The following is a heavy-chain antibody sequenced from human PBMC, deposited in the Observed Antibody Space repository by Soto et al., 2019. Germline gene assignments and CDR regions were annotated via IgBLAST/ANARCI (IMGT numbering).Heavy chain of an antibody. J-gene: IGHJ6*02. D-gene: IGHD6-13*01. CDR1: GYTFTSYG. Sequence: ASVKVSCKXSGYTFTSYGISWVRQAPGQGLEWMGWISAYNGNTNYAQKLQGRVTMTTDTSTSTAYMELRSLRSDDTAVYYCARGSSSPGYYYYGMDVWGQGTTVTVSS. CDR3: ARGSSSPGYYYYGMDV. CDR2: ISAYNGNT. V-gene: IGHV1-18*04.